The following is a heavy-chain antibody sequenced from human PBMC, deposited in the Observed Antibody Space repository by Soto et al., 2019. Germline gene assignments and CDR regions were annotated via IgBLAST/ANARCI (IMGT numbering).Heavy chain of an antibody. CDR2: IRSIGGDT. CDR3: VKGRSREYYFDAMDV. CDR1: GFRFRSYA. V-gene: IGHV3-64D*06. D-gene: IGHD3-9*01. J-gene: IGHJ6*02. Sequence: GGSLRLSCSASGFRFRSYAMHWVRRAPGKGLEYVAGIRSIGGDTLYADSVKGRFTISRDQPKNTVFLQMSSLRIEDTAVYYCVKGRSREYYFDAMDVWGQGTTVTVSS.